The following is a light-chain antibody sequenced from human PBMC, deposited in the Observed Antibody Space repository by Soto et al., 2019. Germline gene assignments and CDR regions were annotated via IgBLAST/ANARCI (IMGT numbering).Light chain of an antibody. CDR2: DTS. V-gene: IGKV3-20*01. J-gene: IGKJ2*01. CDR3: QQYSGPPYP. CDR1: QSVSSSY. Sequence: EIVLTQSPGTLSLSPGERATLSCRASQSVSSSYLGWFQQRPGQAPRLLIYDTSNRATGIPDRFSGSGSGTDFTLTISRLEPEGFAVYYCQQYSGPPYPLGQGTKLEIK.